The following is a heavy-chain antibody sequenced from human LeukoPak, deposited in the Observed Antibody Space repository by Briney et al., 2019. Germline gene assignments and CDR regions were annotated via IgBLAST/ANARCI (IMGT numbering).Heavy chain of an antibody. CDR1: GGSISSSSYY. D-gene: IGHD3-16*01. J-gene: IGHJ4*02. CDR2: IYYSGST. Sequence: PETLSLTCTVSGGSISSSSYYWGWIRQPPGKGLEWIGSIYYSGSTYYNPSLKSRVTISVDTSKNQFSLKLSSVTAADTAVYYCARPLRRSRGGLYYFDYWGQGTLVTVSS. V-gene: IGHV4-39*07. CDR3: ARPLRRSRGGLYYFDY.